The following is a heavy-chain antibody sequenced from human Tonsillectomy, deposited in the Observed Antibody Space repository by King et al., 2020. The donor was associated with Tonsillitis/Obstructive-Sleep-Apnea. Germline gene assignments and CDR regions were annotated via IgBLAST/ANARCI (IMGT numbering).Heavy chain of an antibody. CDR3: ARDPGYCSGGSCYLFDY. CDR2: ISYDGSNK. J-gene: IGHJ4*02. V-gene: IGHV3-30*04. CDR1: GFTFSSYA. D-gene: IGHD2-15*01. Sequence: VQLVESGGGVVQPGRSLRLSCAASGFTFSSYAMHWVRQAPGKGLEWVAVISYDGSNKYYADSVKGRFTISRDNSKNTLYLQMNSLRAEDTAVYYCARDPGYCSGGSCYLFDYWGQGTLVTVSS.